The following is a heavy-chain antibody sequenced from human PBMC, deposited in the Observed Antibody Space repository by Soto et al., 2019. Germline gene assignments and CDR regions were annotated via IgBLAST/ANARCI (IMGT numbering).Heavy chain of an antibody. J-gene: IGHJ4*02. CDR2: ISCSGRTI. D-gene: IGHD1-26*01. CDR3: ARSGTYDPLYY. Sequence: GGSLRLSCAASGFTLSSYEMNWFRQAPGEGLEWVSYISCSGRTIYYADSGKDRFTIARDNAKNSLYLQMNSLRAEDTAVYYCARSGTYDPLYYWGQGTLVTVSS. CDR1: GFTLSSYE. V-gene: IGHV3-48*03.